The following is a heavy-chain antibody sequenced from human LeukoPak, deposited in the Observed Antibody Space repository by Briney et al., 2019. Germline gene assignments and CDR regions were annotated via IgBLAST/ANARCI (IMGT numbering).Heavy chain of an antibody. CDR3: ARLSPYYYGSGSYYFDY. D-gene: IGHD3-10*01. V-gene: IGHV3-48*04. J-gene: IGHJ4*02. CDR1: GFTFSSYS. CDR2: ISSSSSTI. Sequence: GGSLRLSCAASGFTFSSYSMNCVRQAPGKGLEWVSYISSSSSTIYYADSVKGRFTISRDNAKNSLYLRMNSLRAEDTAVYYCARLSPYYYGSGSYYFDYWGQGTLVTVSS.